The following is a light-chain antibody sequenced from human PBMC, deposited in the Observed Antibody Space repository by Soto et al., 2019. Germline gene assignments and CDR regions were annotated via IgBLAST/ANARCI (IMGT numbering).Light chain of an antibody. CDR3: QLYDDWPWT. CDR1: QNVGSK. CDR2: GAS. Sequence: EIVMTQSPATLSVSPGERATLSCRASQNVGSKLAWYMQKPGQSPRLLISGASTRAADFPARFSGSGSGTEFILTISSLQSEDFAFYYCQLYDDWPWTFGQGTKVEIK. J-gene: IGKJ1*01. V-gene: IGKV3-15*01.